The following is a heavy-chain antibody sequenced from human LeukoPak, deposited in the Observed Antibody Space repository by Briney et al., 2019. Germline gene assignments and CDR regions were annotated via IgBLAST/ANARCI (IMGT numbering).Heavy chain of an antibody. Sequence: GGSLRLSCAASGFTFSNYWMHWVRQAPGKGLVWVSRIKTDGSSTSYADSVEGRFTISRDNAKNTLYLQMNSLRGEDTAVYYCAGEFGVTTKFDPWGQGTLVTVSS. CDR1: GFTFSNYW. D-gene: IGHD4-17*01. CDR3: AGEFGVTTKFDP. V-gene: IGHV3-74*01. CDR2: IKTDGSST. J-gene: IGHJ5*02.